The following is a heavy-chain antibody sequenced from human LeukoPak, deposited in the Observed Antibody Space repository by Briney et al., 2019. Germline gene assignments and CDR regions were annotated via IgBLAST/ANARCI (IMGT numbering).Heavy chain of an antibody. J-gene: IGHJ4*02. Sequence: GGSLRLSCAASGFTFSSYAMSWVRQAPGKGLEWVSGISGSGGNTYYAKSVRGRFTISRDNSKNTLYLQMNSLRAGDTAIYYCVKRIQSALAAGYWGQGALVTVSS. CDR3: VKRIQSALAAGY. CDR2: ISGSGGNT. V-gene: IGHV3-23*01. D-gene: IGHD5-18*01. CDR1: GFTFSSYA.